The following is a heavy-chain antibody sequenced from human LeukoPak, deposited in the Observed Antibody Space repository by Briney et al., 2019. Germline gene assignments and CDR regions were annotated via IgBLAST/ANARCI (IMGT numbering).Heavy chain of an antibody. D-gene: IGHD4-17*01. CDR1: GGSISTYY. J-gene: IGHJ6*02. Sequence: SETLSLTCTVSGGSISTYYWSWIRQPPGKGLEWIGYIYYSGSTNYNPSLKSRVTISVDTSKNQFSLKLSSVTAADTAVYYCARDSTVSKSGDYYYYGMDVWGQGTTVTVSS. CDR3: ARDSTVSKSGDYYYYGMDV. V-gene: IGHV4-59*08. CDR2: IYYSGST.